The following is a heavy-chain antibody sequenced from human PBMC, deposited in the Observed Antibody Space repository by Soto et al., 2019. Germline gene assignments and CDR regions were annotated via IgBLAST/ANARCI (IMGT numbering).Heavy chain of an antibody. V-gene: IGHV2-5*01. CDR1: GFSLTTSGMT. J-gene: IGHJ4*02. D-gene: IGHD3-16*01. Sequence: QITLKESGPTLVKPTQTLTLTCTVSGFSLTTSGMTLGWIRQPPGKAPEWLALAYQYSPSLQTRLTFTKDTSKNRVVLTMTNGDRGDTATYYFTRKHDSSMGPLYWGQGTQVTVSS. CDR2: AY. CDR3: TRKHDSSMGPLY.